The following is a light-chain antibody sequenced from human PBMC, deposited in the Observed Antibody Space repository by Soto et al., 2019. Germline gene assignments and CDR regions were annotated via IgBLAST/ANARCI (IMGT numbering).Light chain of an antibody. V-gene: IGKV3-11*01. CDR3: LQRMTSPPIT. CDR2: DSS. CDR1: QSVSIY. J-gene: IGKJ5*01. Sequence: EVVLTQSPATLSLSPGERATLTCRASQSVSIYVAWLQQKPGQAPRLLIYDSSKRATGIPARFSGSGSGTNYTLTISTLEPEDFALYYCLQRMTSPPITFGHGTRLE.